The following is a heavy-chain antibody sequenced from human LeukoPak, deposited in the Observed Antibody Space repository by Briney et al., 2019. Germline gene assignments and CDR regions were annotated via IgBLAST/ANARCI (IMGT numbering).Heavy chain of an antibody. CDR2: IIPLLGTA. Sequence: ASVKVSCKASGGTFSSYAISWVRQAPGQGLEWMGGIIPLLGTANYAQKFQGRVTITADDSTSTAYMELSSLRSEDTAVYYCARSSYHLRYSSGWYYWGQGTLVTVSP. V-gene: IGHV1-69*13. CDR3: ARSSYHLRYSSGWYY. D-gene: IGHD6-19*01. CDR1: GGTFSSYA. J-gene: IGHJ4*02.